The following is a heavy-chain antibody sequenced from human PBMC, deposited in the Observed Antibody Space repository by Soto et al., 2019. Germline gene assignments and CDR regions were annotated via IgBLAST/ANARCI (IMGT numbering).Heavy chain of an antibody. CDR2: IYPSDSDT. J-gene: IGHJ4*02. V-gene: IGHV5-51*01. CDR3: ARPANTVADHFDL. CDR1: GYTFTIYW. D-gene: IGHD4-17*01. Sequence: GESLKISCQVSGYTFTIYWIGWVRQMPGKGLGWMGIIYPSDSDTRYSPSFQGQVTISADQSINTAYLQWDSLKASDTAIYYCARPANTVADHFDLWGQGXPVTVSS.